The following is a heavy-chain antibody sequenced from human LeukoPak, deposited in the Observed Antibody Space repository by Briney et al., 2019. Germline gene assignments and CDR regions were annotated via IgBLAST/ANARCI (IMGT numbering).Heavy chain of an antibody. Sequence: QSGGSLRLSCSASGFTFTTYAMSWLRQAPGKGLEWVSTVANSGVDTYYADSVRGRFTISRDNSRNTIYLQINSLRAEDTAVYYCAKSHSVAQRGYFDYWGQGTLVTVSS. D-gene: IGHD4-23*01. V-gene: IGHV3-23*01. CDR3: AKSHSVAQRGYFDY. CDR1: GFTFTTYA. CDR2: VANSGVDT. J-gene: IGHJ4*02.